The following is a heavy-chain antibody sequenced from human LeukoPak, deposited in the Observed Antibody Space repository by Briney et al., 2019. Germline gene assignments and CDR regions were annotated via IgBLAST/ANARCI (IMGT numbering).Heavy chain of an antibody. CDR3: ARAGEYDILTGYQYYFDS. Sequence: SETLSLTCTVSGGSISSSSYFWGWIRQPPGKGLEWIANIYYSGSPYYNPSLKSRVTISVDTSKNQFSLRLSSVTAADTAVYYCARAGEYDILTGYQYYFDSWGQGTLVTVSS. V-gene: IGHV4-39*01. D-gene: IGHD3-9*01. CDR2: IYYSGSP. J-gene: IGHJ4*02. CDR1: GGSISSSSYF.